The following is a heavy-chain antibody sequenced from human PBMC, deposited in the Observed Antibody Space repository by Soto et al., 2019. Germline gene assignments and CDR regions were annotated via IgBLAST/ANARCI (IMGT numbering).Heavy chain of an antibody. J-gene: IGHJ6*02. CDR1: GFTFSRYG. V-gene: IGHV3-21*06. Sequence: GGSLRLSCAASGFTFSRYGMNWLRQAPGKGLEWVASISSTTSYVYYADSVKGRFSTSRDNAKSTLYLQMNSLRAEDTAVYYCARDAIKSPGINYYGMDVWGQGTTVTVSS. CDR2: ISSTTSYV. CDR3: ARDAIKSPGINYYGMDV.